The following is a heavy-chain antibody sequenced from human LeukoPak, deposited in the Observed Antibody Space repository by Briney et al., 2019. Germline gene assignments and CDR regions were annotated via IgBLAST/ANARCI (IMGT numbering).Heavy chain of an antibody. Sequence: GGSLGLCCGASGFTFSRYPVHWVRQAPGKGVEWVAVISYDESNKYYADSVKRRYTISIDNHKNTLYLHMKILRAEDTAMYYCAKDPRLAADGTGEYFDYWGQGTLVTVSS. J-gene: IGHJ4*02. CDR1: GFTFSRYP. CDR3: AKDPRLAADGTGEYFDY. D-gene: IGHD6-13*01. V-gene: IGHV3-30*04. CDR2: ISYDESNK.